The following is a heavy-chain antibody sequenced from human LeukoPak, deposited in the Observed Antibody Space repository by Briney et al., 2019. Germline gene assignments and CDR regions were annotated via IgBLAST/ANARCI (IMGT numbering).Heavy chain of an antibody. V-gene: IGHV3-23*01. CDR2: INYNGADT. D-gene: IGHD3-3*02. CDR1: GFTFSHFA. Sequence: GGSLRLSCAASGFTFSHFAMNWIRHAPGKGLEWVSFINYNGADTNYADSVKGRFTVSRDNSKNALYLRMTSLRAEDTGTYYCAKDIRACCWGQGTQVTVSS. J-gene: IGHJ4*02. CDR3: AKDIRACC.